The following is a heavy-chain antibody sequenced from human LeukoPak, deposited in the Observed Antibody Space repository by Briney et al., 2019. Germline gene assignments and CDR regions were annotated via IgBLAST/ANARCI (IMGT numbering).Heavy chain of an antibody. V-gene: IGHV3-7*01. CDR3: ARDLYGDYSFPYFDY. CDR2: IKQDGSEK. CDR1: GFTFSSYW. Sequence: PGGSLRLSCAASGFTFSSYWMSWVRQAPGKGLEWVANIKQDGSEKYYVDSVKGRFTISRDNAKNSLYLQMNSLRAGDTAVYYCARDLYGDYSFPYFDYWGQGTLVTVSS. D-gene: IGHD4-17*01. J-gene: IGHJ4*02.